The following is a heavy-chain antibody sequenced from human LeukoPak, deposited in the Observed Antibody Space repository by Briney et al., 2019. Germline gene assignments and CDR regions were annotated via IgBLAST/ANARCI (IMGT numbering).Heavy chain of an antibody. D-gene: IGHD5-12*01. CDR3: ARGLDSSYDFWYYYYGMDV. J-gene: IGHJ6*02. Sequence: PSETLSLTCAVYGGSFSGYYWSWIRQPPGKGLEWIGEINHSGSTNYNPSLKSRVTISVDTSKNQFSLKLSSVTAADTAVYYCARGLDSSYDFWYYYYGMDVWGQGTTVTVSS. CDR1: GGSFSGYY. V-gene: IGHV4-34*01. CDR2: INHSGST.